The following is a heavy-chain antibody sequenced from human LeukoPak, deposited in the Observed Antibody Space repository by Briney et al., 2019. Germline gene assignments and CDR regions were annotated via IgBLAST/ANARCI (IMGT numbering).Heavy chain of an antibody. D-gene: IGHD6-13*01. CDR3: ARIGYSISWSGDY. Sequence: GGSLRLPCAASGFTFNRYRMHWVRQAPGKGLEWVALISSDGNNKYYADSVKGRFSISRDNSKNTLYLQMNGLRVEDTAVYYCARIGYSISWSGDYWGQGSLVTVSS. CDR1: GFTFNRYR. V-gene: IGHV3-30-3*01. CDR2: ISSDGNNK. J-gene: IGHJ4*02.